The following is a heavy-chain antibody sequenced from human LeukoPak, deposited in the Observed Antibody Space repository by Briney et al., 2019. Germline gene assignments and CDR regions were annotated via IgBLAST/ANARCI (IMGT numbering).Heavy chain of an antibody. D-gene: IGHD3-22*01. J-gene: IGHJ3*02. CDR1: GYTFTSYG. Sequence: ASVKVSCKASGYTFTSYGISWVRQAPGQGLEWMGWINPNSGGTHYAQKFQGWVTMTRDTSISTAYMELSRLRSDDTAVYYCATTRRYYYDSSGPDAFDIWGQGTMVTVSS. CDR2: INPNSGGT. CDR3: ATTRRYYYDSSGPDAFDI. V-gene: IGHV1-2*04.